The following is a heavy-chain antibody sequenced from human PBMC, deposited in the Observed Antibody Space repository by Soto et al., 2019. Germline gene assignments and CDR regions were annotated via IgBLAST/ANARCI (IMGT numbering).Heavy chain of an antibody. CDR2: IYYSGST. CDR1: GGSISGRGYY. CDR3: ARLNGYSYGFYYYGMDV. J-gene: IGHJ6*02. V-gene: IGHV4-39*01. D-gene: IGHD5-18*01. Sequence: PLEPLSLTWTVAGGSISGRGYYRGWIRQPPGKGLEWIGSIYYSGSTYYNPSLKSRVTISVDTSKNQFSLKLSSVTAADTAVYYCARLNGYSYGFYYYGMDVWGQGTTVTVSS.